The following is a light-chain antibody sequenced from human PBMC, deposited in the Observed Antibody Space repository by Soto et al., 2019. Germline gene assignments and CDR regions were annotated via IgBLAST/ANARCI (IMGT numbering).Light chain of an antibody. CDR1: SSDVGGYNY. CDR3: SSYAGSNNHVV. V-gene: IGLV2-8*01. J-gene: IGLJ2*01. Sequence: QSVLTQPPSASGSPGQSVTISCTGTSSDVGGYNYVSWYQQHPGKAPILMIYEVSKRPSGVPDRFSGSKSGNTASLTVSGLQAEDEADYYCSSYAGSNNHVVFGGGTKVTVL. CDR2: EVS.